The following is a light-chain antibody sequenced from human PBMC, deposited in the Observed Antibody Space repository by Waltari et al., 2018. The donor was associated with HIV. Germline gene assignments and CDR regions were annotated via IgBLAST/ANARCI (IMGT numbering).Light chain of an antibody. V-gene: IGKV1-5*03. Sequence: DIQMTQFPSSLSASTGERVTITCGASQSIVSWFAWYQQKPGKAAKHLIYKASDLESGVPSGFSGRGSGTQFTLTISSLQPDDSATYYCQQYDTSSPTFGQGTKVEVK. CDR1: QSIVSW. CDR2: KAS. J-gene: IGKJ1*01. CDR3: QQYDTSSPT.